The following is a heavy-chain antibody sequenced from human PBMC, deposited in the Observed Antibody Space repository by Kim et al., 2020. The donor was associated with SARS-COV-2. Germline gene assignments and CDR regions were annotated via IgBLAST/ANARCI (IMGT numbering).Heavy chain of an antibody. J-gene: IGHJ6*02. D-gene: IGHD3-16*01. Sequence: NPTYAQGFTGRFVFSLDTSVSTAYLQISSLKAEDTAVYYCVRQIMGGMDVWGQGTTVTVSS. CDR3: VRQIMGGMDV. V-gene: IGHV7-4-1*02. CDR2: NP.